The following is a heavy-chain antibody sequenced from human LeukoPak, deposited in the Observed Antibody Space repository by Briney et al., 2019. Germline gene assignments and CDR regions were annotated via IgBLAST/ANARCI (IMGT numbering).Heavy chain of an antibody. Sequence: GGSLRLSCAASGFTFSSYWMSWVRQAPGKGLEWVSYISSSSSTIYYADSVKGRFTISRDNAKNSLYLQMNSLRAEDTAVYYCARAHSSGWYYFDYWGQGTLVTVSS. CDR1: GFTFSSYW. J-gene: IGHJ4*02. CDR3: ARAHSSGWYYFDY. D-gene: IGHD6-19*01. V-gene: IGHV3-48*01. CDR2: ISSSSSTI.